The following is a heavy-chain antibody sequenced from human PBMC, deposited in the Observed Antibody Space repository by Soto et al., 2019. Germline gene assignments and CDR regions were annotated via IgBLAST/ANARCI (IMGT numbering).Heavy chain of an antibody. V-gene: IGHV4-34*01. J-gene: IGHJ4*02. Sequence: SETLSLTCAVYGGSFSGYYWSWIRQPPGKGLEWIGEINHSGNTNYNPSLKSRDTISVDTSKNQFSLKLSSVTAADTAVYYCARGRRTYYDILTGRPYDYWGQGTLVTVSS. CDR3: ARGRRTYYDILTGRPYDY. CDR1: GGSFSGYY. CDR2: INHSGNT. D-gene: IGHD3-9*01.